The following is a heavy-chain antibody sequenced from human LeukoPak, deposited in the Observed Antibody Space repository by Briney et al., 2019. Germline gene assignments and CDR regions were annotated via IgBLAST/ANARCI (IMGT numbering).Heavy chain of an antibody. CDR1: GGSISSSYY. CDR2: IYYSGST. V-gene: IGHV4-39*01. D-gene: IGHD5-18*01. Sequence: SETLSLTCTVSGGSISSSYYWGWIRQPPGKRLEWIGSIYYSGSTYYNPSLKSRVTISVDTSKNQFSLKLSSVTAADTAVYYCARLQAAMVTFFAFDIWGQGTMVTVSS. CDR3: ARLQAAMVTFFAFDI. J-gene: IGHJ3*02.